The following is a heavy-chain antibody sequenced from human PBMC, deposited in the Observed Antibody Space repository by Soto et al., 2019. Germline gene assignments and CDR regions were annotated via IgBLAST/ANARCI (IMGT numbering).Heavy chain of an antibody. CDR2: IRYDGSNK. CDR3: AREMTTVTTFGDYGMDV. CDR1: GFTFRNAC. V-gene: IGHV3-33*08. J-gene: IGHJ6*02. D-gene: IGHD4-17*01. Sequence: PGGSLGLSCAASGFTFRNACMNWVRQAPGKGLEWVAVIRYDGSNKYYADSVKGRFTISRDNSKNTLYLQMNSLRAEDTAVYYCAREMTTVTTFGDYGMDVWGQGTTVTV.